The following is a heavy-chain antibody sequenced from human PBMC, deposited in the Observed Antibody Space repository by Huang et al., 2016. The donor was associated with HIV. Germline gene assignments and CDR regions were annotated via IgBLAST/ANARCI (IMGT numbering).Heavy chain of an antibody. J-gene: IGHJ4*02. CDR2: KSYDGKTQ. CDR3: ARVTTPTGGPVRGIIYPSANDF. Sequence: QVQLVESGGGVAQPGRSLRLSCTASGFSFRNYAVDWVRQAPVKGGEWVSYKSYDGKTQHYADSVKGRFTISRDNAKDTMYLQMNSLRPEDTAVYYCARVTTPTGGPVRGIIYPSANDFWGQGTLVTVSS. CDR1: GFSFRNYA. D-gene: IGHD3-10*01. V-gene: IGHV3-30*04.